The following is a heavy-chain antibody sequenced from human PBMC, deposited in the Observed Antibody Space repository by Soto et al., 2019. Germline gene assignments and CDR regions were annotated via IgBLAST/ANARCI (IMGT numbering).Heavy chain of an antibody. J-gene: IGHJ4*02. V-gene: IGHV5-51*01. Sequence: GESLKISCKGSRYSFTSYWIGWVRQMPGKGLEWMGIIYPGDSDTRYSPSFQGQVTISADKSISTAYLQWSSLKASDTAMYYCAKTKTDIVVVVAATPVYYFDYWGQGTRVTVSS. CDR1: RYSFTSYW. D-gene: IGHD2-15*01. CDR3: AKTKTDIVVVVAATPVYYFDY. CDR2: IYPGDSDT.